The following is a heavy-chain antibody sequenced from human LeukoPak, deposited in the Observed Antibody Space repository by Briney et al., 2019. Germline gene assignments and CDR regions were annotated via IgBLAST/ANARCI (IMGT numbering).Heavy chain of an antibody. J-gene: IGHJ4*02. CDR3: TRGYYYLY. Sequence: GGSLRLSCTASGFTFGDYAMSWVRQAPGKGLEWVGFIRSKAHGATTEYAASVKGRFTISRDDSKGIAYLQMNSLKTEDTAVYYCTRGYYYLYWGQGTLVTVSS. CDR1: GFTFGDYA. V-gene: IGHV3-49*04. D-gene: IGHD3-10*01. CDR2: IRSKAHGATT.